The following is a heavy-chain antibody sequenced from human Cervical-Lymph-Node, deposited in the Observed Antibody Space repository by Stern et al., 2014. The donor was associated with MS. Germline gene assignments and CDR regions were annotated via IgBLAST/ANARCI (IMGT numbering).Heavy chain of an antibody. D-gene: IGHD1-26*01. J-gene: IGHJ4*02. Sequence: EVQLVESGAEMKKPGASLRISCQGSGYDFSTYWIAWVRQMPGKGLEWMGIIYPGNSDTKYSPSFQGRVTISVDKSISTAYLRWSSLQASDSATCFCARPGALYFFDYWGQGTLVTVSS. V-gene: IGHV5-51*03. CDR1: GYDFSTYW. CDR3: ARPGALYFFDY. CDR2: IYPGNSDT.